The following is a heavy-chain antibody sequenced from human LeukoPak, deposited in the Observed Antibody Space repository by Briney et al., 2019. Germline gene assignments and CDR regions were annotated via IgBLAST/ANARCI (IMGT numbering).Heavy chain of an antibody. CDR2: IYPRDGST. V-gene: IGHV1-46*01. J-gene: IGHJ4*02. Sequence: ASVKVSCKASGYTFTSNYIHWVRQAPGQGLEWMGMIYPRDGSTSYAQKFQGRVTVTRDTSTSTVHMKLSGLRSEDTAVYYCARDQEGFDYWGQGTLVTVSS. CDR1: GYTFTSNY. CDR3: ARDQEGFDY.